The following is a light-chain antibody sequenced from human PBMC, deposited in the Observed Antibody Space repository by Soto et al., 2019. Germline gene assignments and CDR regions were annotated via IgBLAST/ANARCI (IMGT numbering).Light chain of an antibody. Sequence: EIVLTQSPATLSLSPRERATLSCRASLSVSSYLAWYQQKPGQAPRLLIYDASSRATGIPARFSGSGSGTDFTLTISSLEPEDFAVYYCQQRSNWYTFGQGTKLEIK. CDR1: LSVSSY. CDR2: DAS. CDR3: QQRSNWYT. J-gene: IGKJ2*01. V-gene: IGKV3-11*01.